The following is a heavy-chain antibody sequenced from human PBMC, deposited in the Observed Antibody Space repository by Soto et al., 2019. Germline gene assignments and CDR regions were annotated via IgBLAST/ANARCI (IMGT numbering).Heavy chain of an antibody. CDR2: ISSSSSTI. CDR1: GFTFSSYS. D-gene: IGHD2-8*01. Sequence: GGSLRLSCAASGFTFSSYSMNWVRQAPGKGLEWVSYISSSSSTIYYADSVKGRFTISRDNAKNSLYLQMNSLRDEDTAVYYCARDPGPLAYVDGMDVWGQGTTVTVSS. V-gene: IGHV3-48*02. CDR3: ARDPGPLAYVDGMDV. J-gene: IGHJ6*02.